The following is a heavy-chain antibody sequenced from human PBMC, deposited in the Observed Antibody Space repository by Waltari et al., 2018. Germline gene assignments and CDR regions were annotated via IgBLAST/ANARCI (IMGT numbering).Heavy chain of an antibody. CDR2: ISGDGASNGGNT. CDR1: GFIFSNYA. J-gene: IGHJ4*02. Sequence: EVRLVESGGGLVQPGGSLRLSCSASGFIFSNYAMHWVRQAPGKGLKYVSGISGDGASNGGNTEYVDSVKGRFTISRDKSKNTLYLQMSSLRPEDTALFYCVKGSSAPVCSGNSCYFDYWGQGTLVTVSS. V-gene: IGHV3-64D*06. D-gene: IGHD2-15*01. CDR3: VKGSSAPVCSGNSCYFDY.